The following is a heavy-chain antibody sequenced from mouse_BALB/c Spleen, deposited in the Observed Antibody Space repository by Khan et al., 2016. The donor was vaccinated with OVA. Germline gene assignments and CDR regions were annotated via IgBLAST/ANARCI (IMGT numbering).Heavy chain of an antibody. D-gene: IGHD2-14*01. CDR2: INPSNGYT. CDR3: VRDGAYHRNDGWFAY. Sequence: VKLLESGAELARPGASVKMSCKASGYTFTSYTIHWIKKRPGQGLEWIGYINPSNGYTNYNQKFKDKATLTTVKSSTTAYLQLSSLTSDDSAVYNCVRDGAYHRNDGWFAYWGQGTLVTVSA. CDR1: GYTFTSYT. J-gene: IGHJ3*01. V-gene: IGHV1-4*01.